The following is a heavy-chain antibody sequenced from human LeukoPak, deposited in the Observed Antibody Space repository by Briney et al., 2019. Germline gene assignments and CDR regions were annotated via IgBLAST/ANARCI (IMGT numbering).Heavy chain of an antibody. J-gene: IGHJ5*02. V-gene: IGHV4-39*01. Sequence: PSETLSLTCTVSGGSISSDSYYWGWIRQPPGKGLEWIGTVYYSGSTYYNPSLKSRVTISVDTSKSQFSLKLSSVTAADTAVYYCARRGSGWSGWFDPWGQGTLVTVSS. CDR2: VYYSGST. CDR1: GGSISSDSYY. D-gene: IGHD6-19*01. CDR3: ARRGSGWSGWFDP.